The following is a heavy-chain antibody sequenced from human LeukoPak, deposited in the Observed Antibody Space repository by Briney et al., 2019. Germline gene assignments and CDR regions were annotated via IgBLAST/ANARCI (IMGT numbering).Heavy chain of an antibody. CDR3: ARRPITMVRGVTGWFDP. CDR1: GGSISSGDYY. J-gene: IGHJ5*02. CDR2: IYYSGST. D-gene: IGHD3-10*01. Sequence: SETLSLTCTVSGGSISSGDYYWSWIRQPPGKGLEWIGYIYYSGSTYYNPSLKSRVTISVDTSKNQFSLKLSSVTAADTAVYYCARRPITMVRGVTGWFDPWGQGTLVTVSS. V-gene: IGHV4-30-4*02.